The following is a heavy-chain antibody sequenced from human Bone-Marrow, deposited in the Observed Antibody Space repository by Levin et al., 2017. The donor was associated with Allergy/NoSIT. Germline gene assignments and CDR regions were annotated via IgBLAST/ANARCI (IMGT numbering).Heavy chain of an antibody. Sequence: SVKVSCKPSGGSFNSYFLTWLRQAPGHGLEWMGGILPIFGTTKIAQNFQGRVTMTADKSTGTAYMEISSLRYEDTAVYYCARDFQEFSSWYSFDLWGQGTLVTVSS. CDR2: ILPIFGTT. D-gene: IGHD6-19*01. V-gene: IGHV1-69*06. J-gene: IGHJ4*02. CDR3: ARDFQEFSSWYSFDL. CDR1: GGSFNSYF.